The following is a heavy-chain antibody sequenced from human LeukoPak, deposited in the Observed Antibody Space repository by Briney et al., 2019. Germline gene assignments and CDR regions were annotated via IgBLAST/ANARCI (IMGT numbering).Heavy chain of an antibody. J-gene: IGHJ4*02. Sequence: PGGSLRLSCAASEFSVGSNYMTWVRQAPGKGLEWVSLIYSGGSTYYADSVKGRFTISRDNSKNTLYLQMNSLRAEDTAVYYCAKGLIYEWFDYWGQGTLVTVSS. V-gene: IGHV3-66*01. CDR1: EFSVGSNY. CDR2: IYSGGST. D-gene: IGHD5/OR15-5a*01. CDR3: AKGLIYEWFDY.